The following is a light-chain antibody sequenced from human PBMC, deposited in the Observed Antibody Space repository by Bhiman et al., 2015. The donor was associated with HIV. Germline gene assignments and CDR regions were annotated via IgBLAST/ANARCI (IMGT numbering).Light chain of an antibody. Sequence: QSALTQPASVSGSPGQSITISCTGTSSDVGGYNYVSWYQQYPGKAPKLMIYDVSNRPSGVPNRFSGSKSGNTASLTISGLQAEDEADYYCSSYTSSSTAYVFGTGTKVTVL. J-gene: IGLJ1*01. CDR2: DVS. CDR3: SSYTSSSTAYV. V-gene: IGLV2-14*03. CDR1: SSDVGGYNY.